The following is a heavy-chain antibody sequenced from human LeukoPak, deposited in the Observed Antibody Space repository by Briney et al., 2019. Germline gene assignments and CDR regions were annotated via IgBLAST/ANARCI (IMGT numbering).Heavy chain of an antibody. CDR1: GGSFSGYY. CDR2: INHSGST. Sequence: SETLSLTCAVYGGSFSGYYWSWIRQPPGKGLEWIGEINHSGSTNYNLSLKSRVTISVDTSKNQFSLKLSSVTAADTAVYYCARVRITMIVVVHPYGMDVWGQGTTVTVSS. V-gene: IGHV4-34*01. D-gene: IGHD3-22*01. CDR3: ARVRITMIVVVHPYGMDV. J-gene: IGHJ6*02.